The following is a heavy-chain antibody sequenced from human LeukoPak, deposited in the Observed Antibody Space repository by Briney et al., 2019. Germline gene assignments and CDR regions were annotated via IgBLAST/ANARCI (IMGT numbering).Heavy chain of an antibody. CDR1: GFTFDDYV. Sequence: GGSLRLSCAASGFTFDDYVMHWVRQAPGKGLEWVSGISWNSGSIGYADSVKGRFTISRDNAKNSLYLQMNSLRAEDTALYYCAKAGGPNGSGWYDYYYGMDVWGQGTTVTVSS. J-gene: IGHJ6*02. CDR3: AKAGGPNGSGWYDYYYGMDV. D-gene: IGHD6-19*01. CDR2: ISWNSGSI. V-gene: IGHV3-9*01.